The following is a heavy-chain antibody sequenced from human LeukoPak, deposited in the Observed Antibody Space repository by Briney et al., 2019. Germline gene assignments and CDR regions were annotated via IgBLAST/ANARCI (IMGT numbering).Heavy chain of an antibody. Sequence: PSETLSLTCTVSGGSISSSTYLWGWIRQPPGKGLEWIGSIYYTGSTYYNPSLKSRVTISVDTSKNQFSLKPSSVTAADTAVYYCARGVLIWGQGTLVTVSS. CDR3: ARGVLI. CDR2: IYYTGST. D-gene: IGHD3-10*01. V-gene: IGHV4-39*07. J-gene: IGHJ4*02. CDR1: GGSISSSTYL.